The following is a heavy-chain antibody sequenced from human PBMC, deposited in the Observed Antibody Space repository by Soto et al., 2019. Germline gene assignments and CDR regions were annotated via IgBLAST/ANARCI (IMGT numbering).Heavy chain of an antibody. CDR3: AREGRSMFKGSYSGLDV. Sequence: GESLKISCKGSGYSFTSHWIGWVRQMPGKGLEWMGIIYPGDSDTRYSPSFQGQVTISADRSISTAYLQWSSLKASDTAIYYCAREGRSMFKGSYSGLDVWGQGATVKVCS. D-gene: IGHD3-10*02. CDR1: GYSFTSHW. V-gene: IGHV5-51*01. CDR2: IYPGDSDT. J-gene: IGHJ6*01.